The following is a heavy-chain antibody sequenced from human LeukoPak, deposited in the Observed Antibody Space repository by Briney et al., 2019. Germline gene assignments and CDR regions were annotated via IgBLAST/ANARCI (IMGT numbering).Heavy chain of an antibody. Sequence: ASVKVSCKASGYTFTNHDINWLRQATGQGLEWMAWTTPNSGNTGHAQKFQGRLTMTRDISISTAYMELSSLRSEDTAVYYCAFCGGDCGGALDVWGQGTMVTVSS. CDR1: GYTFTNHD. J-gene: IGHJ3*01. D-gene: IGHD2-21*02. CDR2: TTPNSGNT. CDR3: AFCGGDCGGALDV. V-gene: IGHV1-8*01.